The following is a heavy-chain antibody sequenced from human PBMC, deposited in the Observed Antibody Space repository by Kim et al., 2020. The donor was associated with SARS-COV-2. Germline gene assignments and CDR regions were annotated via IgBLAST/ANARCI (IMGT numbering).Heavy chain of an antibody. CDR1: GYTFTSYG. Sequence: ASVKVSCKASGYTFTSYGISWVRQAPGQGLEWMGWISAYNGNTNYAQKLQGRVTMTTDTSTSTAYMELRSLRSDDTAVYYCARLFHWQLVPIYYYYGMDVWGQGTTVTVSS. CDR3: ARLFHWQLVPIYYYYGMDV. CDR2: ISAYNGNT. V-gene: IGHV1-18*01. J-gene: IGHJ6*02. D-gene: IGHD6-13*01.